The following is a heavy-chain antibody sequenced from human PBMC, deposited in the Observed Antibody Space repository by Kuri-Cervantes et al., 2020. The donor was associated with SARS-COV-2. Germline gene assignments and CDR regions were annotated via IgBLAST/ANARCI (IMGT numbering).Heavy chain of an antibody. CDR2: ISSSSSYI. J-gene: IGHJ6*03. CDR1: GFTFSTYT. CDR3: ARDRFASATTRSYYYYMDV. D-gene: IGHD5-12*01. V-gene: IGHV3-21*01. Sequence: GGSLRLSCAASGFTFSTYTMNWVRQAPGKGLEWVSSISSSSSYIYYADSVKGRFTISRDNAKNSLYLQMNSLRAEDTAVYYCARDRFASATTRSYYYYMDVWGKGTTVTVSS.